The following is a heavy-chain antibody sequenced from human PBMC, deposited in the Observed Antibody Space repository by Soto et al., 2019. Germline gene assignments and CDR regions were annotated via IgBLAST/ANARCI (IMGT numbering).Heavy chain of an antibody. CDR3: ARLARFYYFDY. CDR1: GYTFTSYA. Sequence: QVQLVQSGAEVKKPGASVKVSCKASGYTFTSYAMHWVRQAPGQRLEWMGWINAGNGNTKYSQKFQGRVTITRDTSASTAYMELSSLRSEDTAVYYCARLARFYYFDYWGQGTLVTVSS. V-gene: IGHV1-3*01. J-gene: IGHJ4*02. CDR2: INAGNGNT.